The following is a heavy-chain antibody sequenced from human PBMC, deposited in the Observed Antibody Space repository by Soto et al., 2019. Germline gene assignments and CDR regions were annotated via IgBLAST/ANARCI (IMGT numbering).Heavy chain of an antibody. CDR1: EFTFSSYA. D-gene: IGHD2-21*01. CDR2: ISGSGGYI. J-gene: IGHJ6*02. Sequence: DVQLLESGGGLVQPGGSLRVSCRASEFTFSSYAMNWVRRAPGKGLEWVSSISGSGGYIHYAESVKGRFTISRDNSKNTLYLQMNSLRAEDTAVYYCAKDRGFRIKYSYGMDVWGQGTTVTVSS. V-gene: IGHV3-23*01. CDR3: AKDRGFRIKYSYGMDV.